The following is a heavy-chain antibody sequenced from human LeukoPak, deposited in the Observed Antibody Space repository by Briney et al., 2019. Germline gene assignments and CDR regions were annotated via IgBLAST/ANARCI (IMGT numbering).Heavy chain of an antibody. CDR2: IYYSGST. J-gene: IGHJ4*02. CDR1: GGSISSYY. V-gene: IGHV4-59*01. CDR3: ARVGSSGWYLLPYYFDY. D-gene: IGHD6-19*01. Sequence: SETLSLTCTVSGGSISSYYWSWIRQPPGKGLEWIGYIYYSGSTNYNPSLKSRVTISVDTSKNQFSLKLSSVTAADTAVYYCARVGSSGWYLLPYYFDYWGQGTLVTVSS.